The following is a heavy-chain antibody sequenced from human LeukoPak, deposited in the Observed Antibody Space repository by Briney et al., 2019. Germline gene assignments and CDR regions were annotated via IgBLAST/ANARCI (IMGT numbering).Heavy chain of an antibody. D-gene: IGHD3-22*01. V-gene: IGHV1-69*05. CDR2: TTPIFGSA. J-gene: IGHJ3*01. Sequence: SVKVSCKASGGTFSSHAVSWARQDPGQGLEWMGGTTPIFGSAEYAQKLQDRLTITTDDSTSTAYMILSSLRSEDTAVYYCARAPFHLDGSGFSMDAFDVWGQGTMVTVSS. CDR3: ARAPFHLDGSGFSMDAFDV. CDR1: GGTFSSHA.